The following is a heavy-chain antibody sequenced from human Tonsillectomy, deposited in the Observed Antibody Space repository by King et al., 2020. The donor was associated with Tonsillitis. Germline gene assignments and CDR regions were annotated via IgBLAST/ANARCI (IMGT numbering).Heavy chain of an antibody. Sequence: QLQESGPGLVKTSETLSLICTVSGGSICSYSWSWIRQPPGKGLEWIGYIYYSGSTNYNPYLKSRVTISVYTSKNQFSLKLRSVTAADTAVYYCARIERIAVAGRWFDPWGQGTLVTVSS. D-gene: IGHD6-19*01. CDR1: GGSICSYS. CDR2: IYYSGST. CDR3: ARIERIAVAGRWFDP. V-gene: IGHV4-59*08. J-gene: IGHJ5*02.